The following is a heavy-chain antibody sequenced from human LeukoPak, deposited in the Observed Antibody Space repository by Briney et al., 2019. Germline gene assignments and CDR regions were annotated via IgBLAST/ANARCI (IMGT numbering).Heavy chain of an antibody. CDR2: ISAYNGNT. J-gene: IGHJ4*02. CDR3: ATFQQSYSSGWYPLDY. D-gene: IGHD6-19*01. V-gene: IGHV1-18*01. CDR1: GYTFTSYG. Sequence: ASVKVSCKASGYTFTSYGISWVRQAPGQGLEWMGWISAYNGNTNYVQKLQGRVTMTTDTSTSTAYMELRSLRSDDTAVYYCATFQQSYSSGWYPLDYWGQGTLVTVSS.